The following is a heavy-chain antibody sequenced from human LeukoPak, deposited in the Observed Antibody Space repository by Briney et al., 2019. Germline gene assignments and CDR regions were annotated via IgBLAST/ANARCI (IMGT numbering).Heavy chain of an antibody. D-gene: IGHD3-9*01. V-gene: IGHV3-74*01. Sequence: HPGGSLRLSCAASGFTFSSYWMHWVRQAPGKGLVWVSRINSDGSSTSYADSVKGRFTISRDNAKNTLYLQMNSLRAEDTAVYYCARDGVNHDILTGLYYYGMDVWGQGTTVTVSS. CDR3: ARDGVNHDILTGLYYYGMDV. CDR1: GFTFSSYW. CDR2: INSDGSST. J-gene: IGHJ6*02.